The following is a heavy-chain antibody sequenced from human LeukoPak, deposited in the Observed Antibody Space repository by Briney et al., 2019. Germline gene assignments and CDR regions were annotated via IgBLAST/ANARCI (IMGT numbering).Heavy chain of an antibody. CDR2: INSDGSIT. CDR1: GLTFSSYW. CDR3: AKDRQQLVENWFDP. V-gene: IGHV3-74*01. D-gene: IGHD6-13*01. J-gene: IGHJ5*02. Sequence: GGSLRLSCAASGLTFSSYWMHWVRQAPGKGLVWVSRINSDGSITAYADSVKGRFTISRDNSKNTLYLQMNSLRAEDTAVYYCAKDRQQLVENWFDPWGQGTLVTVSS.